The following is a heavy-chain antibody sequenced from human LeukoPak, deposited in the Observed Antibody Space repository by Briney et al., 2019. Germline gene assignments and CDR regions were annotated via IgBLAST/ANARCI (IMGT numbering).Heavy chain of an antibody. CDR1: GYTFTSYY. D-gene: IGHD1-26*01. CDR2: INPSGGST. V-gene: IGHV1-46*01. CDR3: ARLPVGATSWTDY. Sequence: ASVKVSCKASGYTFTSYYIHWVRQAPGQGLEWVGIINPSGGSTSCAQKFQGRVTMTRDMSTSTVYMELSSLRSEDTAVYYCARLPVGATSWTDYWGQGTLVTVSS. J-gene: IGHJ4*02.